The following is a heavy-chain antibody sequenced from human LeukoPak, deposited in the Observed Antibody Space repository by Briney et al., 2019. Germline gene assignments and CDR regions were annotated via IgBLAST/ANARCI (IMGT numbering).Heavy chain of an antibody. V-gene: IGHV4-39*01. CDR3: ARRYGDYRLDY. CDR1: GGSISSSSFY. J-gene: IGHJ4*02. Sequence: KPSETLSLTCTVSGGSISSSSFYWVWIRQPPGKGLEWIGSIYYSGSTYYNPSLKSRVTISVDTSKNQFSLKVSSVTAADTAMYYCARRYGDYRLDYWGQGTLVTVSS. CDR2: IYYSGST. D-gene: IGHD4-17*01.